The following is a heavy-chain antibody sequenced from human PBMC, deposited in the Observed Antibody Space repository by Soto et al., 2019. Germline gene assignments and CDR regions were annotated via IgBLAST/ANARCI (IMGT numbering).Heavy chain of an antibody. Sequence: QLQLQESGPALVKPSETLSLTCTVSGGSISSRSYSWGWIRQPPGKGLEWIGSIYSSGTTYYNPSLTSLXXIXVXXSKNQFSLKLRSVTAADTAVYYCARQGSTDTPVDYWGQGTLVTVSS. J-gene: IGHJ4*02. V-gene: IGHV4-39*01. D-gene: IGHD3-10*01. CDR3: ARQGSTDTPVDY. CDR2: IYSSGTT. CDR1: GGSISSRSYS.